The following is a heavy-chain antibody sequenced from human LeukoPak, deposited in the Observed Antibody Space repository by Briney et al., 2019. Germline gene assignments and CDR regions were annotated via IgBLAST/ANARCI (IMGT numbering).Heavy chain of an antibody. CDR1: GGSISSYY. CDR3: AREDRATVTTFYYYDFMDV. D-gene: IGHD4-17*01. V-gene: IGHV4-4*07. CDR2: IYTSGST. Sequence: SETLSLTCTVSGGSISSYYWSWIRQPAGKGLEWIGRIYTSGSTNYNPSLKSRVIMSVDTSKNQFSLKLSSVTAADTAVYYCAREDRATVTTFYYYDFMDVWGKGTTVTVSS. J-gene: IGHJ6*03.